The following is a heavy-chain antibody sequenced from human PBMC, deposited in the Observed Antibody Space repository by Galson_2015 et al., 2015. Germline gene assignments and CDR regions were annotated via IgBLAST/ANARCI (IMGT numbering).Heavy chain of an antibody. D-gene: IGHD1-26*01. CDR3: AAETVGATSSYYYYGMDV. Sequence: SLRLSCAASGFTFDDYAMHWVRQAPGKGLEWVSGISWNSGSIGYADSVKGRFTISRDNAKNSLYLQMNSLRAEDTALYYCAAETVGATSSYYYYGMDVWGQGTTVTVSS. CDR1: GFTFDDYA. J-gene: IGHJ6*02. CDR2: ISWNSGSI. V-gene: IGHV3-9*01.